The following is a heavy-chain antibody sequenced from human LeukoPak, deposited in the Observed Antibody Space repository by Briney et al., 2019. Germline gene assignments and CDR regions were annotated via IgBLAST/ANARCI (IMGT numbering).Heavy chain of an antibody. CDR2: ISGSGGST. CDR1: GFTFSSYG. D-gene: IGHD5-18*01. CDR3: AKATLSYGYVYYYMDV. J-gene: IGHJ6*03. Sequence: GGSLRLSCAASGFTFSSYGMSWVRQAPGKGLEWVSAISGSGGSTYYADSVKGRFTISRDNSKNTLYLQMNSLRAEDTAVYYCAKATLSYGYVYYYMDVWGKGTTVTVSS. V-gene: IGHV3-23*01.